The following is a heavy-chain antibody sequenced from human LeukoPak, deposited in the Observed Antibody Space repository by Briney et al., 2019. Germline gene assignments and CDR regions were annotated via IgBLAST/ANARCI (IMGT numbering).Heavy chain of an antibody. CDR1: GFTFSSYA. D-gene: IGHD6-19*01. Sequence: PGGSLRLSCAASGFTFSSYAMSWVRQAPGKGLEWVSAISGSGGNTYYADSVKGRFTISRDNSKNTLYLQMNSLRAEDTAVYYCAQDPGGSSGCYSSPAKYFQHWGQGTLVTVSS. J-gene: IGHJ1*01. V-gene: IGHV3-23*01. CDR3: AQDPGGSSGCYSSPAKYFQH. CDR2: ISGSGGNT.